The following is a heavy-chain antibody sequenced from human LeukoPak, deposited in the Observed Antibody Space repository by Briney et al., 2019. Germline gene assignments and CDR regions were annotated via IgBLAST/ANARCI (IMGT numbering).Heavy chain of an antibody. Sequence: SETLSLTCIISGGSISSYYWSWIRQPPGKGLEWIGYIYYSGSTNYNPSLKSRVTISVDTSKNQFSLKLSSVTTADTAVYYCASGRQRLAHYGMDVWGQGTTVTVSS. CDR3: ASGRQRLAHYGMDV. D-gene: IGHD6-25*01. CDR1: GGSISSYY. CDR2: IYYSGST. V-gene: IGHV4-59*01. J-gene: IGHJ6*02.